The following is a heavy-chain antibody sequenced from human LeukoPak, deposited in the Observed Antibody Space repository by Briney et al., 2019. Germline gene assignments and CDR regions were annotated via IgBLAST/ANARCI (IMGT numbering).Heavy chain of an antibody. D-gene: IGHD5-18*01. CDR2: ISYDGSNK. J-gene: IGHJ3*02. V-gene: IGHV3-30*18. CDR1: GFTFSSYG. CDR3: AKTELQLWLQDYAFDI. Sequence: GGSLRLSCAASGFTFSSYGMHWVRQAPGKGLEWVAVISYDGSNKYYADSVKGRFTISRDNSKNTLYLQMNSLRAEDTAVYYCAKTELQLWLQDYAFDIWGQGTMVTVPS.